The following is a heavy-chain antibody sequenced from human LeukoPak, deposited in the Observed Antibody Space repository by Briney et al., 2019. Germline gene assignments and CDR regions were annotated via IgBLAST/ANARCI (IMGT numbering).Heavy chain of an antibody. CDR1: GFTVSSNY. Sequence: GGSLRLSCAASGFTVSSNYMSWVRQAPGKGLEWVSVIYSGGSTYYADSVKGRFTISRDNSKNTLYLQMNSLRAEDTAVYYCARVEFGWYFDLWGRGTMVTVSS. CDR3: ARVEFGWYFDL. CDR2: IYSGGST. D-gene: IGHD3-16*01. J-gene: IGHJ2*01. V-gene: IGHV3-53*01.